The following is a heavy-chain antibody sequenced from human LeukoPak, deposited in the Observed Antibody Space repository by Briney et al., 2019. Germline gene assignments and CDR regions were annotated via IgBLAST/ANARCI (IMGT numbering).Heavy chain of an antibody. J-gene: IGHJ4*02. CDR2: ISGSGGST. V-gene: IGHV3-23*01. CDR1: GFMFSGYW. CDR3: AKVAVCSSTSCYYFDY. D-gene: IGHD2-2*01. Sequence: GGSLRLSCAASGFMFSGYWMTWVRQAPGKGLEWVSAISGSGGSTYYADSVKGRFTISRDNSKNTLYLQMNSLRAEDTAVYYCAKVAVCSSTSCYYFDYWGQGTLVTVSS.